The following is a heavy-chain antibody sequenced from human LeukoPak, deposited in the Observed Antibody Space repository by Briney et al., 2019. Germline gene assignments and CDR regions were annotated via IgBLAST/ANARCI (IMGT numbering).Heavy chain of an antibody. CDR3: ATVMTTVTDGSYYFDY. CDR2: INHSGST. J-gene: IGHJ4*02. D-gene: IGHD4-17*01. CDR1: GGSFSGYY. V-gene: IGHV4-34*01. Sequence: SETLSLTCAVYGGSFSGYYWSWIRQPPGKGLDWIGEINHSGSTNYNPSLKSRVTISVDTSKNQFSLKLSSVTAADTAVYYCATVMTTVTDGSYYFDYWGQGTLVTVSS.